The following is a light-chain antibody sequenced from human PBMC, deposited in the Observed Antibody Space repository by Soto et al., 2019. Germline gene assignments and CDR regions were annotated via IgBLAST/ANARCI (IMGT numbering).Light chain of an antibody. V-gene: IGLV1-51*01. CDR1: SSNIGNNY. J-gene: IGLJ2*01. CDR3: ATWDSSLSAVV. CDR2: DND. Sequence: QSVLTQPPSVSVAPGQKVTISCSGSSSNIGNNYVSWYQHLPGTAPKLLIYDNDKRPSGIPDRFSGSKSGTSATLGITGLQTGDEADYYCATWDSSLSAVVFGGGTKLTVL.